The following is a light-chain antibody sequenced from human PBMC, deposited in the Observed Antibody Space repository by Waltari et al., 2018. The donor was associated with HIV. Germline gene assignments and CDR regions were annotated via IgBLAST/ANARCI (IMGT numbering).Light chain of an antibody. J-gene: IGLJ2*01. CDR2: EVN. CDR1: STNIGSYNL. CDR3: CSYAGSSNVV. V-gene: IGLV2-23*02. Sequence: QSALTQSASVSGSPGQSITISCTGTSTNIGSYNLVSWYQPHPGKAPKVIIYEVNKRPSGVSNRFSGSTSGSTASLTISGLQAEDEADYYCCSYAGSSNVVFGGGTKLTVL.